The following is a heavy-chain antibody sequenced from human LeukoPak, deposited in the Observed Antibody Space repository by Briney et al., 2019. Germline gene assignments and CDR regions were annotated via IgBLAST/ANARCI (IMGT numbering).Heavy chain of an antibody. CDR3: AREGEQHAQGAFDI. J-gene: IGHJ3*02. Sequence: SETLSLTCTVSGSSISSSSYYWGWIRQPPGKGLEWIGSIYYSGSTYYNPSLKSRVTISVDTSKNQFSLKLSSVTAADTAVYYCAREGEQHAQGAFDIWGQGTMVTVSS. V-gene: IGHV4-39*07. D-gene: IGHD3-16*01. CDR2: IYYSGST. CDR1: GSSISSSSYY.